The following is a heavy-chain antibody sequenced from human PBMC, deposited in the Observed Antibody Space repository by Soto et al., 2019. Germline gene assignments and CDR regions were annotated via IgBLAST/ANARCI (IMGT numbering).Heavy chain of an antibody. Sequence: EVQLLESGGGLVQPGGSLRLSCAASGFTFSSYAMSWVRQAPGKGLEWVSVISGSGTPQYADSVKGRFTISRDNSNNTLYLQMNSLRAEDTAVYFCAKLIPGYGSGRYYNAPQGKWGQGTLVTVSS. D-gene: IGHD3-10*01. J-gene: IGHJ4*02. CDR3: AKLIPGYGSGRYYNAPQGK. CDR2: ISGSGTP. CDR1: GFTFSSYA. V-gene: IGHV3-23*01.